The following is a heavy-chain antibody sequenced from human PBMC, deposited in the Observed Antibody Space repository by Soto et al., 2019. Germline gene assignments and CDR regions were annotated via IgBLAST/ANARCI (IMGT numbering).Heavy chain of an antibody. V-gene: IGHV4-30-4*01. Sequence: SETLSLTCTVSGDSISSINNYWSWIRQPPGEGLEWIGFISYSGTTSYSPSLKSRVAISLDTSKNQFSLSLNFVTAADTAVYYGARGGEYSYGFVPWGQGSWVT. CDR2: ISYSGTT. CDR1: GDSISSINNY. D-gene: IGHD5-18*01. J-gene: IGHJ5*02. CDR3: ARGGEYSYGFVP.